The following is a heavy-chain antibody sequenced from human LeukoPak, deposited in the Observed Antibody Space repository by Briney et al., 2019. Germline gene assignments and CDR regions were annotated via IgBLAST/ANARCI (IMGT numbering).Heavy chain of an antibody. CDR1: GFTFSSYA. CDR3: ARDPSIVGATAWDY. V-gene: IGHV3-30-3*01. D-gene: IGHD1-26*01. J-gene: IGHJ4*02. CDR2: ISYDGSNK. Sequence: GRSLRLSCAASGFTFSSYAMHWVRQAPGKGLEWVAVISYDGSNKYYADSVKGRFTISRDNSKNTLYLQMNSLRAEDTAVYYCARDPSIVGATAWDYWGQGTLVTVSS.